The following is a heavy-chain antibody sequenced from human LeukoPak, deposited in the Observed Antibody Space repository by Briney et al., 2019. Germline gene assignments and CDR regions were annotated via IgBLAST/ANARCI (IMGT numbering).Heavy chain of an antibody. V-gene: IGHV3-48*04. J-gene: IGHJ4*02. Sequence: GGSLRLSCAASGFTFSSYSMNWVRQAPGKGLEWVSYISSSSSTIYYADSVKGRFTISRDNAKNSLYLQMNSLRAEDTAVYYCARDRSSWDSSATDYWGQGTLVTVSS. D-gene: IGHD3-22*01. CDR2: ISSSSSTI. CDR1: GFTFSSYS. CDR3: ARDRSSWDSSATDY.